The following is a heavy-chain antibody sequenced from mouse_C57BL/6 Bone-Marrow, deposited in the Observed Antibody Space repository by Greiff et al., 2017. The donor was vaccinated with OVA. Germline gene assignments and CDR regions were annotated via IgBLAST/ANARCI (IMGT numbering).Heavy chain of an antibody. CDR2: ISNLAYSI. CDR1: GFTFSDYG. Sequence: EVQVVESGGGLVQPGGSLKLSCAASGFTFSDYGMAWVRQAPRKGPEWVAFISNLAYSIYYADTVTGRFTFSRENAKNTLYLEMSGLRSEDTAMYYCARGYVNAMDYWGQGTSVTVSS. CDR3: ARGYVNAMDY. D-gene: IGHD1-2*01. V-gene: IGHV5-15*01. J-gene: IGHJ4*01.